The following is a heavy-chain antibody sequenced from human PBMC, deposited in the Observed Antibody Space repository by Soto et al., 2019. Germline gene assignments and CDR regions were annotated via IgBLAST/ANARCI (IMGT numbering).Heavy chain of an antibody. J-gene: IGHJ5*02. V-gene: IGHV4-30-4*01. Sequence: KASETLSLTCTVSGGSTSSGYYYWSWIRQPPGKGLEWIGYIYYIGSTYYNPSLKSRVTISVDTSKNQFSLKLSSVTAADTAVYYFSRDTSDYYDSSGFLLGQWFDPFGQGTLVTVSS. CDR1: GGSTSSGYYY. CDR2: IYYIGST. CDR3: SRDTSDYYDSSGFLLGQWFDP. D-gene: IGHD3-22*01.